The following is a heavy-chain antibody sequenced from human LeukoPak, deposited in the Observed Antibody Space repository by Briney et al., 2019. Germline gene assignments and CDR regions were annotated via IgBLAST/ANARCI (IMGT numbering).Heavy chain of an antibody. D-gene: IGHD1/OR15-1a*01. CDR3: ARGGGITGTSGAFDI. Sequence: PGGSLRLSCAASGFTFSSYSMNWVRQAPGKGLEWVSSISSSSSYIYYADSVKGRFTISRDNAKNSLYLQMNSLRAEDTAVYYCARGGGITGTSGAFDIWGQGTMVTVSS. CDR2: ISSSSSYI. CDR1: GFTFSSYS. V-gene: IGHV3-21*01. J-gene: IGHJ3*02.